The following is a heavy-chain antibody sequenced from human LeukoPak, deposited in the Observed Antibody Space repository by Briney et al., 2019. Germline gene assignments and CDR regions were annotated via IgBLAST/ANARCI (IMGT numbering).Heavy chain of an antibody. CDR3: GRGLPRGKYCYMVV. Sequence: GGSLRLSCAASGFTFSSFYMHWVRQPTGKGLEWVSYIGTASDTYYAGSVDGRFTLSRDNAKHSLYLQMNSLAAGDTAVYCCGRGLPRGKYCYMVVWGKGTTVTVSS. CDR2: IGTASDT. D-gene: IGHD3-10*01. V-gene: IGHV3-13*01. CDR1: GFTFSSFY. J-gene: IGHJ6*03.